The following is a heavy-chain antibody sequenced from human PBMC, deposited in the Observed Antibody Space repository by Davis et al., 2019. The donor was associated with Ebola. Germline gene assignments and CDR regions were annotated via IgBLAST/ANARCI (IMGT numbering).Heavy chain of an antibody. CDR1: GGSISSSNW. V-gene: IGHV4-4*02. Sequence: MPGGSLRLSCAVSGGSISSSNWWSWVRQPPGKGLEWLGAIYHSGSTTYNPSLKSRVTISVDKSKNQFSLKLSSVTAADTAVYYCARVVGATTAAFDIWGQGTMVTVSS. CDR3: ARVVGATTAAFDI. CDR2: IYHSGST. D-gene: IGHD1-26*01. J-gene: IGHJ3*02.